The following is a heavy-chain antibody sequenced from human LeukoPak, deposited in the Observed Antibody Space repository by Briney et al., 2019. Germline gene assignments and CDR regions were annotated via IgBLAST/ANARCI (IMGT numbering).Heavy chain of an antibody. V-gene: IGHV3-30*01. J-gene: IGHJ6*03. CDR1: GFNFSSYA. CDR3: ARSEHDFFPYMDV. D-gene: IGHD3-3*01. CDR2: ISYDGSNK. Sequence: TGGSLRLSCAASGFNFSSYAMHWVRQAPGKGLEWVAVISYDGSNKYYADSVKGRFTISRDNSKNTLYLQMNSLRAEDTAVYYCARSEHDFFPYMDVWGKGTTVTVSS.